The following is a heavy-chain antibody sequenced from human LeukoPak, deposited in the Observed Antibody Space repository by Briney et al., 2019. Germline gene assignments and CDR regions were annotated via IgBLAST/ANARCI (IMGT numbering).Heavy chain of an antibody. CDR3: AHFKGGSFDF. CDR2: IYYSGNT. D-gene: IGHD1-26*01. Sequence: PSGTLSLTCTVSGGSISSSNYYWGWIRQPPGEGLEWIGSIYYSGNTYYNPSLKSRVTISVDTSKNQFSLKLTSVTAADTAVYYCAHFKGGSFDFWGQGTMVTVSS. CDR1: GGSISSSNYY. J-gene: IGHJ3*01. V-gene: IGHV4-39*01.